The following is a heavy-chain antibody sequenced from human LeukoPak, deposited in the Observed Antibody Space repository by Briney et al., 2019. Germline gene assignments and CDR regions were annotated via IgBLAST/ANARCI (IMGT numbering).Heavy chain of an antibody. CDR2: IDPSDSYT. V-gene: IGHV5-10-1*01. Sequence: GESLKISCKGSGYSFTSYWIGWVRQMPGKGLEWMGRIDPSDSYTNYSPSFQGHVTISADKSISTAYLQWSSLKASDTAMYYCARHRYYDSSGYYYVDYWGQGTLVTVSS. J-gene: IGHJ4*02. D-gene: IGHD3-22*01. CDR3: ARHRYYDSSGYYYVDY. CDR1: GYSFTSYW.